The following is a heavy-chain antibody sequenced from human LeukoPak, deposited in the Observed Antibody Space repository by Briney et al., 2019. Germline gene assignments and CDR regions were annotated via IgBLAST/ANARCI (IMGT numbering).Heavy chain of an antibody. J-gene: IGHJ4*02. D-gene: IGHD3-22*01. V-gene: IGHV3-48*03. CDR2: ISSSGSTI. Sequence: PGGALRISFTAPGFTFRSYEMNWVRQAPGKGLEWVSYISSSGSTIYYADSVKGRFTISRDDAKNSLYLQMNSLRAEDTAVYYCARRPYYYDSLDYWGQGTLVTVSS. CDR3: ARRPYYYDSLDY. CDR1: GFTFRSYE.